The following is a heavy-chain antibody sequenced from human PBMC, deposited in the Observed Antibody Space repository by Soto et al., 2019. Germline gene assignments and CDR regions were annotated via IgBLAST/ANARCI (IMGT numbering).Heavy chain of an antibody. CDR1: GYTFTSYG. Sequence: QVQLVQSGAEVKKPGASVKVSCKASGYTFTSYGISGLRQAPGQGLEWMGWISAYNGNTNYAQKLQVRVTMTTDTSTSTAYMELRSLRSADTAVYYCARDGYYDSSGYRSDFDYWGQGTLVTVAS. V-gene: IGHV1-18*01. J-gene: IGHJ4*02. CDR2: ISAYNGNT. D-gene: IGHD3-22*01. CDR3: ARDGYYDSSGYRSDFDY.